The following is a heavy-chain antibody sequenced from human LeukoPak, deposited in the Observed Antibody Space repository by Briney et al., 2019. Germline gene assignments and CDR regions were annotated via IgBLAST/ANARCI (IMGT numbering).Heavy chain of an antibody. CDR1: GVSFNGYY. V-gene: IGHV4-34*01. CDR3: AKSGGYGLIGY. CDR2: IYSSVST. D-gene: IGHD6-19*01. J-gene: IGHJ4*02. Sequence: SETLSLTCAVYGVSFNGYYWSWIRQPPGQDLEGIGGIYSSVSTYFNASLQGRVTISIETSKNQISLRLNSVTAADTAMYYCAKSGGYGLIGYWGQGSLVTVSS.